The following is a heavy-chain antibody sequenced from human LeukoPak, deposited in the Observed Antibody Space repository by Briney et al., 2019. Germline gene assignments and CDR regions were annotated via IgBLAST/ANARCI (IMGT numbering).Heavy chain of an antibody. Sequence: QSGGSLRLSCAASGFTVSSNYMSWVRQAPGKGLEWVSVIYSGGSTYYADSVKGRFTISRDNSKNTLYLQMNSLRAEDTAVYYCARADSSGWPYYFDYWGQGTPVTVSS. CDR1: GFTVSSNY. D-gene: IGHD6-19*01. CDR2: IYSGGST. V-gene: IGHV3-53*01. J-gene: IGHJ4*02. CDR3: ARADSSGWPYYFDY.